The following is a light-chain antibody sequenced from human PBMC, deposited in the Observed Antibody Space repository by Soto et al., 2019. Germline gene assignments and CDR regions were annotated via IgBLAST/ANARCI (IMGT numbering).Light chain of an antibody. CDR1: QSISDF. J-gene: IGKJ1*01. V-gene: IGKV3-11*01. Sequence: VLPLSVAAVSLQPEARATRSFRASQSISDFLAWYQQKPGQAPRLLIYDASKRATDIPDRFIGSGSGTDFTLTISSLQPDDFATYFCQQYNNYPRTFG. CDR2: DAS. CDR3: QQYNNYPRT.